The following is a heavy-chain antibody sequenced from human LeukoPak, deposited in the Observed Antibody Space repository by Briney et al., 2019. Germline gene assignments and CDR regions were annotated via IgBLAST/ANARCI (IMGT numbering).Heavy chain of an antibody. CDR1: GFTFSSYW. V-gene: IGHV3-7*01. CDR2: IKQDGSEK. Sequence: GGSLRLSCAASGFTFSSYWMSWVRQAPGKGLEWVANIKQDGSEKYYVDSVKGRFTISRDNAKNSLYLQMNSLRAEDTAVYYCAKDFGYDSGTYATDWGQGTLVTVSS. D-gene: IGHD3-10*01. J-gene: IGHJ1*01. CDR3: AKDFGYDSGTYATD.